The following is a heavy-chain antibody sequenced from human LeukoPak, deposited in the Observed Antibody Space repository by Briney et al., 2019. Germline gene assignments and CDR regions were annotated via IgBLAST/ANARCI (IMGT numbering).Heavy chain of an antibody. CDR1: GGSIRTPTYY. V-gene: IGHV4-39*01. CDR3: ARHHSGSSYFDL. Sequence: SETLSLTCTVSGGSIRTPTYYWGWIRQPPGKGLEWIASSYYSGTTYYNTSLRSRLTTFVDTSNNQFYMNLISVTAADTGVYYCARHHSGSSYFDLWGQGILVTVSS. D-gene: IGHD1-26*01. J-gene: IGHJ4*02. CDR2: SYYSGTT.